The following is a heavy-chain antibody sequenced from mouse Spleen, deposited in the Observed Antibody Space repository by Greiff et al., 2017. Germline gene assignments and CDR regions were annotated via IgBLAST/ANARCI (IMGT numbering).Heavy chain of an antibody. CDR2: IYPRSGNT. J-gene: IGHJ1*01. V-gene: IGHV1-81*01. CDR3: ARSKTGTGFDV. Sequence: QVQLKQSGPELVKPGASVKMSCKASGYTFTDYVISWVKQRTGQGLEWIGEIYPRSGNTYYNEKFKGKATLTADKSSSTAYMELRSLTSEDSAVYFCARSKTGTGFDVWGAGTTVTVSS. CDR1: GYTFTDYV. D-gene: IGHD4-1*01.